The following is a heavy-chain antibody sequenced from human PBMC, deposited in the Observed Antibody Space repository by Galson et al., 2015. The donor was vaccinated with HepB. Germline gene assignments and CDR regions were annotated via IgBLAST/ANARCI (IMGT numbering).Heavy chain of an antibody. CDR2: INPSGGST. D-gene: IGHD2-2*02. CDR3: AMVVVPVAIDFYYYGMDV. CDR1: GYTFTSYY. J-gene: IGHJ6*02. V-gene: IGHV1-46*01. Sequence: SVTVSCKASGYTFTSYYMHWVRQAPGQGLEWMGIINPSGGSTSYAQKFQGRVTMTRDTSTSTVYMELSSLRSEDTAVYYCAMVVVPVAIDFYYYGMDVWGQGTTVTVSS.